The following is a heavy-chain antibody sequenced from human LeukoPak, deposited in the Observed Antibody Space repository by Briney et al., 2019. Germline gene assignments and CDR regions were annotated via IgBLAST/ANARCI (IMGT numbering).Heavy chain of an antibody. Sequence: PGGSLRLSCAASGFTFSSDAMSWVRQAPGKGLEWVSAISGSGDTTYYADSVKGRFTISRDNSKNTLYLQMNSLRGEDTAVYFCARERKSSTSMDYWGQGTLVTVSS. D-gene: IGHD2-2*01. CDR1: GFTFSSDA. J-gene: IGHJ4*02. CDR3: ARERKSSTSMDY. V-gene: IGHV3-23*01. CDR2: ISGSGDTT.